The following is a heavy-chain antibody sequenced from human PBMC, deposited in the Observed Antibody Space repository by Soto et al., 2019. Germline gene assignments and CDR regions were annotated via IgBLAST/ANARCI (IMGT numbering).Heavy chain of an antibody. Sequence: EVQLVESGGGLVKPGGSLRLSCAASGFSISNAWMHWVRQAPGKGLEWVGRVKSKADGGTADYAAPVKGRFTISRDDSKNTQYLQMNSLNMEDTAVYYCITYPDFWGGHTPLWGQGTLVTVSS. CDR1: GFSISNAW. V-gene: IGHV3-15*07. CDR3: ITYPDFWGGHTPL. J-gene: IGHJ4*02. CDR2: VKSKADGGTA. D-gene: IGHD3-3*01.